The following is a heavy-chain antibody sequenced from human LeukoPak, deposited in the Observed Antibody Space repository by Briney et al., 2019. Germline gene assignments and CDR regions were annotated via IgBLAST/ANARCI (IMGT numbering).Heavy chain of an antibody. V-gene: IGHV4-34*01. J-gene: IGHJ4*02. D-gene: IGHD3-16*01. CDR2: INHSGST. CDR1: GGSFSGYY. Sequence: SETLSLTCAVYGGSFSGYYWSWIRQPPGKGLEWIGEINHSGSTNYNPSLKSRVTISVDTSKNQFSLKLSSVTAADTAVYYCARDPPSRGTPRIPYYFDYWGQGTLVTVSS. CDR3: ARDPPSRGTPRIPYYFDY.